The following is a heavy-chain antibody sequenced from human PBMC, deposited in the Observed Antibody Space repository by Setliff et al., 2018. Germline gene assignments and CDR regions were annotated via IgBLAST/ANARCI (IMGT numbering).Heavy chain of an antibody. D-gene: IGHD3-3*01. J-gene: IGHJ4*02. CDR1: GFTFSNHW. CDR2: VNGDGSST. V-gene: IGHV3-74*01. CDR3: AGEEKIFGGVIMSY. Sequence: SGGSLRLSCVASGFTFSNHWMHWVRQAPGKGLVWVSRVNGDGSSTVYADSVKGRFTISRDNAESTLYLQMNSLRAEDTAVYYCAGEEKIFGGVIMSYWGQGTLGTVAS.